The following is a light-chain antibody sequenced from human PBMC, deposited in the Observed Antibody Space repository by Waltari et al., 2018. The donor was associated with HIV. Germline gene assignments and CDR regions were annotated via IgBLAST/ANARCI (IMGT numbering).Light chain of an antibody. CDR1: SRDVGGYTF. CDR3: CSYGGSYTWV. CDR2: DVS. Sequence: QSALTQPSSVSGSPGQSVTISCTGTSRDVGGYTFVSWYQQHPGKAPKLMIYDVSKRPAGVPARFSASKSGNTASLTISGLQAEDEADYYCCSYGGSYTWVFGGGTKLTVL. J-gene: IGLJ3*02. V-gene: IGLV2-11*01.